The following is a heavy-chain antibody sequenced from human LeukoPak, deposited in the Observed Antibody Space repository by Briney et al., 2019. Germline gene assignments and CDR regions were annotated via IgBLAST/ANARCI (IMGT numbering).Heavy chain of an antibody. Sequence: SETLSLTCVVYGGXFSGYYCSWIRQPPGKGLEWIGEINHSGSTNYNPSLKSRVTISVDTSKNQFSLKLSSVTAADTAVYYCARTGIVVVPAAYDYWGQGTLVTVSS. CDR1: GGXFSGYY. CDR2: INHSGST. V-gene: IGHV4-34*01. J-gene: IGHJ4*02. CDR3: ARTGIVVVPAAYDY. D-gene: IGHD2-2*01.